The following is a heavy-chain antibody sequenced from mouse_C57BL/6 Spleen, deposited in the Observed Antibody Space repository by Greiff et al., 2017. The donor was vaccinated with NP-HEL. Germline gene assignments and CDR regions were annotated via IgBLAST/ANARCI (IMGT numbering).Heavy chain of an antibody. CDR2: IWRGGST. J-gene: IGHJ1*03. Sequence: QVQLKESGPGLVQPSQSLSITCTVSGFSLTSYGVHWVRQSPGKGLEWLGVIWRGGSTAYNAAFMSRLSITKDNSKSQVFFKMNSLQADDTAIYYCAKTPRSSHWYFDVWGTGTTVTVSS. D-gene: IGHD1-1*01. V-gene: IGHV2-5*01. CDR3: AKTPRSSHWYFDV. CDR1: GFSLTSYG.